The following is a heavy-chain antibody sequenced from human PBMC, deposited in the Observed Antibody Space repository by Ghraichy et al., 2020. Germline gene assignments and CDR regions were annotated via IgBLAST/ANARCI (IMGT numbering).Heavy chain of an antibody. CDR1: GFTFSSYW. V-gene: IGHV3-7*01. Sequence: SCAASGFTFSSYWMSWVRQAAGKGLEWVTNIKDDGSEKYYVDSVKGRFTISRDNVKNSLYLQMNSLRAEDTAVYYCATSAAGLDHWGQGTLVTVTS. D-gene: IGHD6-13*01. J-gene: IGHJ4*02. CDR2: IKDDGSEK. CDR3: ATSAAGLDH.